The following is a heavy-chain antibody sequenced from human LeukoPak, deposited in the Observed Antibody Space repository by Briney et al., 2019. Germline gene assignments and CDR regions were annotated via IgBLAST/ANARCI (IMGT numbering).Heavy chain of an antibody. CDR1: GFTFSSYW. CDR3: ARDLSGAYSSSWYPYYGMDV. CDR2: INSDGSST. J-gene: IGHJ6*02. Sequence: GGSLTLSCAASGFTFSSYWMHWVRQAPGKGLVWVSRINSDGSSTTYADSVKGRFTISRDNAKNTLYLQMNSLRAEDTAVYYCARDLSGAYSSSWYPYYGMDVWGQGTTVTVSS. D-gene: IGHD6-13*01. V-gene: IGHV3-74*01.